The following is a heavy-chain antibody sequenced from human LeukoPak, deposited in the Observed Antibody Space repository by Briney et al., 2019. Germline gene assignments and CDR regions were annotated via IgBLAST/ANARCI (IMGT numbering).Heavy chain of an antibody. CDR3: ARGRYFDWLLYSWFDP. CDR2: INHSGST. J-gene: IGHJ5*02. CDR1: GGSFGGYY. V-gene: IGHV4-34*01. Sequence: PSETLSLTCAVYGGSFGGYYWSWIRQPPGKGLEWIGEINHSGSTNYNPSLKSRVTISVDTSKNQFSLKLSSVTAADTAVYYCARGRYFDWLLYSWFDPWGQGTLVTVSS. D-gene: IGHD3-9*01.